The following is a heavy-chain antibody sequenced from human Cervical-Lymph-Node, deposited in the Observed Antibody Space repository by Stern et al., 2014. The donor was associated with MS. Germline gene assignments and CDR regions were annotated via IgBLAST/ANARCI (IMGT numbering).Heavy chain of an antibody. CDR2: IDPNSGGT. CDR3: AKDPGADDY. CDR1: GYTFTGYY. J-gene: IGHJ4*02. V-gene: IGHV1-2*06. Sequence: QVQLVQSGAEVKKPGASVKVSCKASGYTFTGYYIHWVRQAPGQGLEWMGRIDPNSGGTNYAQRFQGRVTMTRDTSISTAYMELIRLTSDDTAVYYCAKDPGADDYWGQGTLVTVSS.